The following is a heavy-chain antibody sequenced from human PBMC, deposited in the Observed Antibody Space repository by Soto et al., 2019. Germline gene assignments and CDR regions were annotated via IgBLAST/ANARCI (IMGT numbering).Heavy chain of an antibody. Sequence: TLSLTCTVSGGSISSYYWSWIRQPPGKGLEWIGYIYYSGSTNYNPSLKSRVTISVDTPKNQFSLKLSSVTAADTAVYYCAREVTYYYDSSGYYDLHYFDYWGQGTLVTVSS. CDR2: IYYSGST. CDR1: GGSISSYY. V-gene: IGHV4-59*01. J-gene: IGHJ4*02. CDR3: AREVTYYYDSSGYYDLHYFDY. D-gene: IGHD3-22*01.